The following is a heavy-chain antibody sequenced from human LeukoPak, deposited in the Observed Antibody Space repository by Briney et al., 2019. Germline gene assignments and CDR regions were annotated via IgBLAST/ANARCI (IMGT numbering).Heavy chain of an antibody. CDR3: ARFSRIVVVTAAIAGRLYYGMDV. V-gene: IGHV4-34*01. D-gene: IGHD2-2*01. CDR2: INHSGST. CDR1: GGSFSGYY. J-gene: IGHJ6*02. Sequence: SETLSLTCAVYGGSFSGYYWSWIRQPPGKGLEWIGEINHSGSTNYNPSLKSRVTISVDTSKNQFSLKLSSVTAADTAVYYCARFSRIVVVTAAIAGRLYYGMDVWGQGTTVTVSS.